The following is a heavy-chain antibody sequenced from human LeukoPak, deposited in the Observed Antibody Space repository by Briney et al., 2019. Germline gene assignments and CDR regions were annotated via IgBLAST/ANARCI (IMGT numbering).Heavy chain of an antibody. J-gene: IGHJ4*02. CDR1: GYTFTGYY. CDR2: INPNSGGT. Sequence: GASVKVSCKASGYTFTGYYVHWVRQAPGQGLEWMGRINPNSGGTNYAQKFQGRVTMTRDTSISTAYMELSRLRSDDTAVYYCARGWELLGSWTDYWGQGTPVTVSS. CDR3: ARGWELLGSWTDY. V-gene: IGHV1-2*06. D-gene: IGHD1-26*01.